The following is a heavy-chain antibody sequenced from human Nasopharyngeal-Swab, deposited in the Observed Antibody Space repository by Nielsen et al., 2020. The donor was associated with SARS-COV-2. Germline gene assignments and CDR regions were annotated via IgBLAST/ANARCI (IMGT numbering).Heavy chain of an antibody. CDR1: GSTFSSYA. V-gene: IGHV3-64*01. Sequence: GGPLRLSGAASGSTFSSYAMHWVRQAPGKGLEYVSAISSNGGSTYYANSVKGRFTISRDNSKNTLYLQMGSLRAEDMAVYYCARGWRWADDYWGQGTLVTVSS. J-gene: IGHJ4*02. CDR2: ISSNGGST. D-gene: IGHD5-24*01. CDR3: ARGWRWADDY.